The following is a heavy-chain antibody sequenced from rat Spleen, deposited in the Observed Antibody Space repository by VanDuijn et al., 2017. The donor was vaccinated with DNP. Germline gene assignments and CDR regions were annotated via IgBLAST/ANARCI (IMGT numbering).Heavy chain of an antibody. CDR3: ARQRVMYTTATGFAY. CDR1: GFTFSDCN. J-gene: IGHJ3*01. Sequence: EVQLVESGGGLVRPGRSLKLSCATSGFTFSDCNMAWVRQAPKGGLEWVATISISGSTTSYPDSVKGRFTISRDNAKSCLYLHMNSLKSEDTATYYCARQRVMYTTATGFAYWGQGTLVTVSS. V-gene: IGHV5S10*01. CDR2: ISISGSTT. D-gene: IGHD1-6*01.